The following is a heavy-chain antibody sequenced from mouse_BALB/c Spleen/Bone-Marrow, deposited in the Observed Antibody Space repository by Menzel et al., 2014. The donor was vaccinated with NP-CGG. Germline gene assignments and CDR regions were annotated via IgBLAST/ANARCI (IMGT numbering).Heavy chain of an antibody. Sequence: LVESGPELVKPGASVKMSCKASGYTFTSYVMHWVKQKPGQGLEWIGYINPYNDGTKYNEKLKGKATLTSDKSSSTAYMELSSLTSEDSAVYYCARDYGYPFAYWGQGTLVTVSA. D-gene: IGHD1-2*01. J-gene: IGHJ3*01. V-gene: IGHV1-14*01. CDR2: INPYNDGT. CDR3: ARDYGYPFAY. CDR1: GYTFTSYV.